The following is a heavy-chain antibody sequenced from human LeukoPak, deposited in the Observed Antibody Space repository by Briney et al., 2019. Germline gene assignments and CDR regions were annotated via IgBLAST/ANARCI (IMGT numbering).Heavy chain of an antibody. D-gene: IGHD1-26*01. CDR2: ISSSGSYI. J-gene: IGHJ4*02. Sequence: GGSLRLSCAASGFTFSTPSMSWVRQAPGKGLEWVSSISSSGSYIYYADSVKGRFTISRDNAKNSLYLQMNSLRAEDAAVYYCARGGGNYGKYYFDYWGQGTLVTVSS. V-gene: IGHV3-21*01. CDR1: GFTFSTPS. CDR3: ARGGGNYGKYYFDY.